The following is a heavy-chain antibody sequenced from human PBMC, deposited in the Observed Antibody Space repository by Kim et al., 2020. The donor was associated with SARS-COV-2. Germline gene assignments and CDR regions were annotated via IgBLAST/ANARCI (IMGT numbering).Heavy chain of an antibody. V-gene: IGHV4-59*08. J-gene: IGHJ4*02. D-gene: IGHD3-10*01. CDR3: ARQGSGSYYPYFDY. Sequence: SPSPKSPVTISVNTSKNQFSLKLGSVTAADTAVYYCARQGSGSYYPYFDYWGQGTLVTVSS.